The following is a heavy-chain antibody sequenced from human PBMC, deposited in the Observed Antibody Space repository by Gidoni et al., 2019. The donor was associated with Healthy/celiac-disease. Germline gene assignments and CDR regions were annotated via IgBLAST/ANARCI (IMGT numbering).Heavy chain of an antibody. Sequence: EVQLVESGGGVVQPGGSLRLSCAASGFTFDDYAMHWVRQAPGKGLEWVSLISGDGGSTYYADSVKGRFTISRDNSKNSLYLQMNSLRTEDTALYYCAKVGGEGYDFWSGYSGDYYFDYWGQGTLVTVSS. J-gene: IGHJ4*02. CDR2: ISGDGGST. V-gene: IGHV3-43*02. CDR3: AKVGGEGYDFWSGYSGDYYFDY. D-gene: IGHD3-3*01. CDR1: GFTFDDYA.